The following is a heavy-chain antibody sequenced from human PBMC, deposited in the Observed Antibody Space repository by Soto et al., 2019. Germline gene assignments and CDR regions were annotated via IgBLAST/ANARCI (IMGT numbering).Heavy chain of an antibody. CDR1: GGTFSTYP. Sequence: QVQLVQSGAEVRMPGSSVKVSCKASGGTFSTYPINWVRQAPGQGLEWMGGIIPLFGTTNYAQKFKGRVTITADESTSTADMELRSLRAEDAAVYYCARGATHGSSWYFWFDTWGQGTLVTGST. CDR3: ARGATHGSSWYFWFDT. J-gene: IGHJ5*02. CDR2: IIPLFGTT. D-gene: IGHD6-13*01. V-gene: IGHV1-69*01.